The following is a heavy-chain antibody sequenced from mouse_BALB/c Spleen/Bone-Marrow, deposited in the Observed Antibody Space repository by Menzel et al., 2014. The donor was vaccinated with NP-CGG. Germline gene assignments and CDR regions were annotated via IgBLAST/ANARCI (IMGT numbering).Heavy chain of an antibody. CDR3: TRLTYYGLSDY. Sequence: EVKLVESGGGLVQPGGSLKLSCTASGFDFSRYWMSWVRPAPGKGLQWIGEINPESSTVNYTPSLKDKFIISGDNAKNALYLQVSKVRSEDTALYYCTRLTYYGLSDYWGQGTTLTVSS. D-gene: IGHD1-2*01. J-gene: IGHJ2*01. CDR1: GFDFSRYW. CDR2: INPESSTV. V-gene: IGHV4-1*02.